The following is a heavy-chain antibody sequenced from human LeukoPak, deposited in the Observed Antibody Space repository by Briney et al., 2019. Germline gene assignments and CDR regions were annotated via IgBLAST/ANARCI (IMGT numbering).Heavy chain of an antibody. Sequence: GASVKVSCKASGYTFTAYYMHWVRQAPGQGLEWMGWINPNSGGTKYAQKFQGRVTMTRDTSISTAYMELSSLRSDDTAVYYCARAEAIDYWGQGTQVTVSS. CDR1: GYTFTAYY. J-gene: IGHJ4*02. V-gene: IGHV1-2*02. CDR3: ARAEAIDY. CDR2: INPNSGGT. D-gene: IGHD5-12*01.